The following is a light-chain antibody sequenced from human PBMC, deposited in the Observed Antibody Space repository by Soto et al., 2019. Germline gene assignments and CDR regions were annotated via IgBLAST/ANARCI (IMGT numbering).Light chain of an antibody. CDR1: QSIRSY. V-gene: IGKV1-39*01. J-gene: IGKJ2*01. CDR2: AAS. Sequence: IQVTQSPSSLSASVGDRVTITCLAGQSIRSYLNWYQQKPGKAPKLMIYAASSLQSGVPSRFSGSGSGKDFAITISSMQPEDFESYYCKKSYSTKYNFGQGTKVDIK. CDR3: KKSYSTKYN.